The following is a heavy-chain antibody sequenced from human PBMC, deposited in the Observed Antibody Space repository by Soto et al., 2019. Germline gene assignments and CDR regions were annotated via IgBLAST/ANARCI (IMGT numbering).Heavy chain of an antibody. CDR2: ISAYNGNT. CDR1: GYTFTSYG. D-gene: IGHD5-18*01. Sequence: GASVKVSCKASGYTFTSYGISWVRQAPGQGLEWMGWISAYNGNTNYAQKLQGRVTMTTDTSTSTAYTELRSLRSDDTAVYYCARAPKGQVPKQPHYYYMDVWGKGTTVTVS. CDR3: ARAPKGQVPKQPHYYYMDV. J-gene: IGHJ6*03. V-gene: IGHV1-18*01.